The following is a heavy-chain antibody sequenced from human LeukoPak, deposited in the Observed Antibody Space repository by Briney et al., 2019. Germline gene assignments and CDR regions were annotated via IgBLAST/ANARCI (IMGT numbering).Heavy chain of an antibody. V-gene: IGHV3-66*01. CDR2: IYSGGST. Sequence: GGSLRLSCAASGFTVSSNYMSWVRQAPGKGLEWVSVIYSGGSTYYAGSVKGRFTISIDNSKNTLYLQMNSLRAEDTAVYYCASPNEYSGSYYSDAFDIWGQGTMVTVSS. CDR1: GFTVSSNY. D-gene: IGHD1-26*01. J-gene: IGHJ3*02. CDR3: ASPNEYSGSYYSDAFDI.